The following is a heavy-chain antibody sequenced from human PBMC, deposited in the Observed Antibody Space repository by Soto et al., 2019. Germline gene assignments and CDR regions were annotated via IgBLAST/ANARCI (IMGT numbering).Heavy chain of an antibody. J-gene: IGHJ6*02. CDR3: ARDNMRARDGMDV. D-gene: IGHD3-16*01. V-gene: IGHV4-61*01. CDR1: GGSVSSGSYH. CDR2: IYYSGST. Sequence: SETLSLTCTVSGGSVSSGSYHWTWIRQPPGKGLEWIGYIYYSGSTNYNPSLKSRVTISLDTSKNQFSLKLSSVTAADTAVYYCARDNMRARDGMDVWGQGTTVTVSS.